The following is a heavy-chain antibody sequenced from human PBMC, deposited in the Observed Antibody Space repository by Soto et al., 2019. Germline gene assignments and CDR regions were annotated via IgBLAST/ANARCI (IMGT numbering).Heavy chain of an antibody. D-gene: IGHD3-22*01. CDR1: GGSISSSSYY. CDR3: ARHHYYDSSGSQDP. V-gene: IGHV4-39*01. J-gene: IGHJ5*02. CDR2: IYYSGST. Sequence: SETLSLTCTVSGGSISSSSYYWGWIRQPPGKGLEWIGSIYYSGSTYYNPSLKIRVTISVDTSKNQFSLKLSSVTAADTAVYYCARHHYYDSSGSQDPWGQGTLVTVSS.